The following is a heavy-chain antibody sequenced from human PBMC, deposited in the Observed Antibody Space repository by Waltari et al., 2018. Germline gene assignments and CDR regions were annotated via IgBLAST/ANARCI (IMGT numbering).Heavy chain of an antibody. CDR1: GGSISSYY. D-gene: IGHD3-3*01. J-gene: IGHJ6*02. Sequence: QVQLQESGPGLVKPSETLSLTCTVSGGSISSYYWSWIRQPPGKGLEWIGYIYYSGSTNYNPSLKSRVTISVDTSKNQFSLKLSSVTAADTAVYYCARETLTTIFGVVMRGGMDVWGQGTTVTVSS. CDR2: IYYSGST. CDR3: ARETLTTIFGVVMRGGMDV. V-gene: IGHV4-59*01.